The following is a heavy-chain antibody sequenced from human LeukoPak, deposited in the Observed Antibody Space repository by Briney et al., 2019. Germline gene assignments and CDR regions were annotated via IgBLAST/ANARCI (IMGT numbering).Heavy chain of an antibody. D-gene: IGHD6-19*01. J-gene: IGHJ4*02. V-gene: IGHV4-59*01. Sequence: SETVPITCTVSGGSISSYYWSWIRQPPGKGLEWIGYIYYSGSTNYNPSLKSRVTISVDTSKNQFSLKLSSVTAADTAVYYCARGVAVGGTFVYWGQGTLVTVSS. CDR3: ARGVAVGGTFVY. CDR1: GGSISSYY. CDR2: IYYSGST.